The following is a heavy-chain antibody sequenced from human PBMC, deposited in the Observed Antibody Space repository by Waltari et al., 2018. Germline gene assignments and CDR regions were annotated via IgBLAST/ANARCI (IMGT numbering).Heavy chain of an antibody. D-gene: IGHD3-3*01. V-gene: IGHV1-69*04. CDR3: ATPPYYDFWSGYNY. Sequence: QVQLVQSGAEVKKPGSSVKVSCKASGGTFSSYAISWVRQAPGQGLEWMGRTNPSLGIANYAQKFQGRVTMTADKSTSTAYMELSSLRSEDTAVYYCATPPYYDFWSGYNYWGQGTLVTVSS. CDR2: TNPSLGIA. CDR1: GGTFSSYA. J-gene: IGHJ4*02.